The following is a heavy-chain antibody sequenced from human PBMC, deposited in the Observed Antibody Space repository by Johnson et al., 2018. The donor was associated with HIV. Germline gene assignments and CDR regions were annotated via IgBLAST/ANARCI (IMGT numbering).Heavy chain of an antibody. CDR2: IRYDGSNK. CDR1: GFTFDDYA. CDR3: AFESGSYFRHAFDV. J-gene: IGHJ3*01. V-gene: IGHV3-33*03. D-gene: IGHD1-26*01. Sequence: QVQLVESGGGLVQPGRSLRLSCAASGFTFDDYAMHWVRQAPGKGLEWVAFIRYDGSNKYYADSVKGLFIISRDNSKNTLYLQMNSLRSEDTAVYSCAFESGSYFRHAFDVWGQGTMVTVSS.